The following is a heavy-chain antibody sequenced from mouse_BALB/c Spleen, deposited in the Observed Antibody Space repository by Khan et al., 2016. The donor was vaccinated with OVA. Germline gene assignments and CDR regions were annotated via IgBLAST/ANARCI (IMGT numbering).Heavy chain of an antibody. CDR3: ARHNDGPVAY. CDR2: INSDGTYT. Sequence: EVELVESGGGLVKPGGSLKLSCAASGFTFSSFAMSWVRQTPEKRLEWVASINSDGTYTFYPDSVKGRFTISRDNAKNTLYLQMSSLRSEDTAMYYCARHNDGPVAYWGQGTLVTVSA. CDR1: GFTFSSFA. D-gene: IGHD1-1*01. J-gene: IGHJ3*01. V-gene: IGHV5-9-3*01.